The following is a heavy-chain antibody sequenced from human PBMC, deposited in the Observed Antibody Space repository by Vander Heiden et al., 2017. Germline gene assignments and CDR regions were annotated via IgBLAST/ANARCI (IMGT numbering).Heavy chain of an antibody. CDR1: GFTFSTYA. D-gene: IGHD3-16*01. Sequence: EVQLLESGGGLVQPGGSLRLSCAASGFTFSTYAMTWGRQAPGKGLEWVSGISYNGGSRFHADSVKGRFTISRDNSKNTLYLQLNSLRADDTAVYYCAKASRLGDYPDYYYYAMDVWGQGTTVTVSS. CDR2: ISYNGGSR. J-gene: IGHJ6*02. CDR3: AKASRLGDYPDYYYYAMDV. V-gene: IGHV3-23*01.